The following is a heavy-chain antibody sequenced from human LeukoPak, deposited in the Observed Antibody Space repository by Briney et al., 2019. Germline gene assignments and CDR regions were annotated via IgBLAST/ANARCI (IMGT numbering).Heavy chain of an antibody. D-gene: IGHD3-3*01. CDR2: IYHSGST. V-gene: IGHV4-39*07. CDR3: ARSTIFGVPDY. Sequence: PSETLSLTCTVSGGSISSSSYYWGWIRQPPGKGLEWIGSIYHSGSTYYNPSLKSRVTISVDTSKNQFSLKLSSVTAADTAVYYCARSTIFGVPDYWGQGTLVTVSS. J-gene: IGHJ4*02. CDR1: GGSISSSSYY.